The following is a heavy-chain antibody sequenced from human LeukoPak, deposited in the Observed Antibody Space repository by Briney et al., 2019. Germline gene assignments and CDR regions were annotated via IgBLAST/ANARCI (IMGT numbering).Heavy chain of an antibody. V-gene: IGHV4-30-4*07. CDR1: GFTFSGFA. Sequence: LRLSCAASGFTFSGFAMSWIRQPPGKGLEWIGYIYHSGSTYYNPSLKSRVTISVDTSKNQLSLKLSSVTAADTAVYYCARESNYYGSGTGWFDPWGQGTLVTVSS. CDR3: ARESNYYGSGTGWFDP. D-gene: IGHD3-10*01. J-gene: IGHJ5*02. CDR2: IYHSGST.